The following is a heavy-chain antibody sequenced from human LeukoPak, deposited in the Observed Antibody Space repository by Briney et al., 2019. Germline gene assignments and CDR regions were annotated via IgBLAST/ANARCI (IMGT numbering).Heavy chain of an antibody. CDR1: GGSINSYY. D-gene: IGHD2-2*01. J-gene: IGHJ4*02. CDR3: ARHGSTYALRN. CDR2: IYYSGST. V-gene: IGHV4-59*08. Sequence: PSDTLSLTCTVSGGSINSYYWSWIRQPPRKGLEWIGYIYYSGSTNYNPSLKSRVTISVDTSKNQFSLKLSSVTAADTAVYYCARHGSTYALRNWGQGTLVTVSS.